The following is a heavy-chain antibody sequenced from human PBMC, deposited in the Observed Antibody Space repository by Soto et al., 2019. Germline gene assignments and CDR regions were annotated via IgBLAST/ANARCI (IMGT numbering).Heavy chain of an antibody. Sequence: GASVKVSCKASGVTFSSYAISWVRQAPGQGLEWMGGIIPIFGTANYAQKFQGRVTITADESTSTAYMELSSLRSEDTAVYYCAGGYYYYYGMDVWGQGTTVTVSS. CDR3: AGGYYYYYGMDV. CDR1: GVTFSSYA. V-gene: IGHV1-69*13. D-gene: IGHD3-16*01. CDR2: IIPIFGTA. J-gene: IGHJ6*02.